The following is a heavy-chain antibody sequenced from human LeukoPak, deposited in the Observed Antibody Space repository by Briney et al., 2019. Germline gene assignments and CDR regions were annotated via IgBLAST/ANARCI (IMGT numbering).Heavy chain of an antibody. CDR1: GFTFSNYN. D-gene: IGHD2-21*02. CDR2: ISSSSSYI. V-gene: IGHV3-21*01. Sequence: GGSLRLSCAASGFTFSNYNMNWVRQAPGKGLEWVSSISSSSSYIYYADSMKGRFTISRDNAKNSLYLQMNSLRAEDTAVYYCASRASCGGDCYQFDYWGQGTLVTVSS. CDR3: ASRASCGGDCYQFDY. J-gene: IGHJ4*02.